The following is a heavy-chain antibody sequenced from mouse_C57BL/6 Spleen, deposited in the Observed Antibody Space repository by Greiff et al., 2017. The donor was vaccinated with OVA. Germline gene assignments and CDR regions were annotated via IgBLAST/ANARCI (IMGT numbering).Heavy chain of an antibody. CDR1: GYTFTSYW. D-gene: IGHD2-5*01. V-gene: IGHV1-69*01. CDR3: ARGYSNYEVAMDY. CDR2: IDPSDSYA. Sequence: VQLQQPGAELVMPGASVKLSCKASGYTFTSYWMHWVKQRPGQGLEWIGEIDPSDSYANYNQKFKGKSTWTVDKSSSTAYMQLSSLTSEDSAVYYCARGYSNYEVAMDYWGQGTSVTVSS. J-gene: IGHJ4*01.